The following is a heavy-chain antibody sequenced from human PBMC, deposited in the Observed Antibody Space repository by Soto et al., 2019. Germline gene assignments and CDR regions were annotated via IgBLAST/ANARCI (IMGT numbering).Heavy chain of an antibody. V-gene: IGHV3-23*01. D-gene: IGHD6-19*01. Sequence: GGSLRLSCAASGFTFSSYAMSWVRQAPGKGLEWVSAISGSGGSTYYADSVKGRFTISRDNSKNTLYLQMNSLRAEDTAVYYYAKSWERYSSGWYRIPFEYWGQGTLVTVSS. J-gene: IGHJ4*02. CDR1: GFTFSSYA. CDR2: ISGSGGST. CDR3: AKSWERYSSGWYRIPFEY.